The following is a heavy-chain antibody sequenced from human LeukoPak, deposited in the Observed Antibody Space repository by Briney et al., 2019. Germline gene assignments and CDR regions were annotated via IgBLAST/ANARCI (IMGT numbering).Heavy chain of an antibody. V-gene: IGHV4-59*01. D-gene: IGHD1-1*01. J-gene: IGHJ4*02. CDR3: ASAINWNDPPDY. CDR2: IYYSGST. CDR1: GGSISSYY. Sequence: SETLSLTCTVSGGSISSYYWGWIRQPPGKGLEWIGYIYYSGSTNYNPSLKSRVTISVDTSKNQFSLKLSSVTAADTAVYYCASAINWNDPPDYWGQGTLVTVSS.